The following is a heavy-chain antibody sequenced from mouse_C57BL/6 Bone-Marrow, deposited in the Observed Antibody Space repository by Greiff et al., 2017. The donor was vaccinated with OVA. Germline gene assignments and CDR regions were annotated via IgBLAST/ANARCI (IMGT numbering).Heavy chain of an antibody. D-gene: IGHD2-4*01. Sequence: DVMLVESGGGLVKPGGSLKLSCAASGFTFSSYAMSWVRQTPEKRLEWVATISDGGSYTYYPDNVKGRFTISRDNAKNNLYLQMSHLKSEDTAMYYCARGGYDYDGGDYFDYWGQGTTLTVSS. V-gene: IGHV5-4*03. CDR2: ISDGGSYT. CDR3: ARGGYDYDGGDYFDY. J-gene: IGHJ2*01. CDR1: GFTFSSYA.